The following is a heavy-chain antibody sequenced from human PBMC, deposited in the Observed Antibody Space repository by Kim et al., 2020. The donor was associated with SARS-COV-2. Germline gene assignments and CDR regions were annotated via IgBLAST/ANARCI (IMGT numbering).Heavy chain of an antibody. V-gene: IGHV1-2*02. CDR3: ARDETWIQLWLNYYYYGMDV. J-gene: IGHJ6*02. Sequence: ASVKVSCKASGYTFTGYYMHWVRQAPGQGLEWMGWINPNSGGTNYAQKFQGRVTMTRDTSISTAYMELSRLRSDDTAVYYCARDETWIQLWLNYYYYGMDVWGQGTTVTVSS. D-gene: IGHD5-18*01. CDR2: INPNSGGT. CDR1: GYTFTGYY.